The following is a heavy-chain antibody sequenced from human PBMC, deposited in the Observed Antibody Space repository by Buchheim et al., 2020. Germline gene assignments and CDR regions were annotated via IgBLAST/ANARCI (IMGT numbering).Heavy chain of an antibody. CDR2: IWYDGSNK. Sequence: QVQLVESGGGVVQPGRSLRLSCAASGFTFSSYGMHWVRQAPGKGLEWVAVIWYDGSNKYYADYVKGRFTISRDTSKNTLYLDMKGLRGEDTAVYYCAPALWGYYYNGMDVWGHGTT. D-gene: IGHD3-10*01. CDR3: APALWGYYYNGMDV. V-gene: IGHV3-33*01. J-gene: IGHJ6*02. CDR1: GFTFSSYG.